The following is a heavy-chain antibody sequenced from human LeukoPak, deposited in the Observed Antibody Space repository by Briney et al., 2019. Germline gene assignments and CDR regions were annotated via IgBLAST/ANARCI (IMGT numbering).Heavy chain of an antibody. D-gene: IGHD3-22*01. V-gene: IGHV3-20*04. J-gene: IGHJ4*02. Sequence: PGGSLRLSCAASGFTFDDYGMSWVRQAPGKGLEWVSGINWNGGSTGYADSVKGRFTISRDNAKNSLYLQMNSLRAEDTALYYCARDPYDSSGYYRTHYFDYWGQGTLVTVSS. CDR1: GFTFDDYG. CDR2: INWNGGST. CDR3: ARDPYDSSGYYRTHYFDY.